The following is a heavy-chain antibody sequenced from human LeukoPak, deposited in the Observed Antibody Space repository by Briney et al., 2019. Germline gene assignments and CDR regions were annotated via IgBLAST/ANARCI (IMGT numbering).Heavy chain of an antibody. J-gene: IGHJ4*02. Sequence: ASVKVSCKASGYTFNNYYMKWVRQAPGQGLEWMGIINPSGGSTSHAQKFQGRVTMTRDTSTSTVYMELSSLRSDDTAVYYCARSRDYGDYFDYWGQGTLVTVSS. CDR3: ARSRDYGDYFDY. CDR1: GYTFNNYY. V-gene: IGHV1-46*02. CDR2: INPSGGST. D-gene: IGHD4-17*01.